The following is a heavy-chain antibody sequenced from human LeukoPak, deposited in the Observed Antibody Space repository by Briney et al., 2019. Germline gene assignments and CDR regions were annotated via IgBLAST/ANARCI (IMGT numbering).Heavy chain of an antibody. Sequence: TSETLSLTCTVSGGSISSYYWSWIRQPPGKGLEWMGYIYDSGSTDYNPSLKSRVTISVDTSKNQFSLNLSSVTAADTAVYYCARELGGSYYGAFDIWGQGTLVTVFS. CDR1: GGSISSYY. CDR3: ARELGGSYYGAFDI. D-gene: IGHD1-26*01. CDR2: IYDSGST. V-gene: IGHV4-59*01. J-gene: IGHJ3*02.